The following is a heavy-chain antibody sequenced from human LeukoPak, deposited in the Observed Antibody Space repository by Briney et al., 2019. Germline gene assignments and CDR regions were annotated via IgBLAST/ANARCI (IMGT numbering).Heavy chain of an antibody. V-gene: IGHV4-59*12. CDR3: ARGGSSSWYGDAFDF. CDR2: IYYSGST. J-gene: IGHJ3*01. Sequence: PSETLSLTCTVSGGSISSYYWSWIRQPPGKGLEWIGYIYYSGSTNYNPSLKSRVTISVDTSKNQFSLKLSSVTAADTAVYFCARGGSSSWYGDAFDFWGQGTMVTVSS. D-gene: IGHD6-13*01. CDR1: GGSISSYY.